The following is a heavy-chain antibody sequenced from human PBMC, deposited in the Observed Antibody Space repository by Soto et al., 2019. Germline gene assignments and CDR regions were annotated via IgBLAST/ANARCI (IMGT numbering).Heavy chain of an antibody. CDR2: IWYDGSNK. V-gene: IGHV3-33*01. Sequence: QVQLVESGGGVVQPGRSLRLSCAASGFTFSSYGMHWVRQAPGKGLEWVAVIWYDGSNKYYAGSVKGRFTISRDNSKNTLYLQMNSLRAEDTAVYYCARITTYYDILTGWHPAGGYMDVWGKGTTVTVSS. CDR1: GFTFSSYG. CDR3: ARITTYYDILTGWHPAGGYMDV. J-gene: IGHJ6*03. D-gene: IGHD3-9*01.